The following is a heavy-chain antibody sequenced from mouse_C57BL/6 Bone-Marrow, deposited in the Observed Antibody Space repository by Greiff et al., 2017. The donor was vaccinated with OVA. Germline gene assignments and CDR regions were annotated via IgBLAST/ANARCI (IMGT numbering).Heavy chain of an antibody. CDR3: ARDGLLYYGSSYVDGYFDV. Sequence: QVQLKQSGAELVRPGTSVKVSCKASGYAFTNYLIEWVKQRPGQGLEWIGVINPGSGGTNYNEKFKGKATLTADKSSSTAYMQLSSLTSEDSAVYFCARDGLLYYGSSYVDGYFDVWGTGTTVTVSS. J-gene: IGHJ1*03. V-gene: IGHV1-54*01. CDR1: GYAFTNYL. D-gene: IGHD1-1*01. CDR2: INPGSGGT.